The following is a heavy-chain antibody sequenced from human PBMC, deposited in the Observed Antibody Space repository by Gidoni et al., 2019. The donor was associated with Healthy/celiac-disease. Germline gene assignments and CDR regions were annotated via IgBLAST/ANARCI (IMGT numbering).Heavy chain of an antibody. CDR1: GFTFSSYA. J-gene: IGHJ4*02. CDR3: AKADFADYYDSSGYYRAPEFDY. Sequence: EVQLLESGGGLVQPGGSLRLSCAASGFTFSSYAMSWVRPAPGKGLEWVSAISGSGGSTYYADSVKGRFTISRDNSKNTLYLQMNSLRAEDTAVYYCAKADFADYYDSSGYYRAPEFDYWGQGTLVTVSS. V-gene: IGHV3-23*01. CDR2: ISGSGGST. D-gene: IGHD3-22*01.